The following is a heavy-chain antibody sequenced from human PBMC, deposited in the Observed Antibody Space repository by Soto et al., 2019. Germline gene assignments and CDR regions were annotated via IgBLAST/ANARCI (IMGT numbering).Heavy chain of an antibody. J-gene: IGHJ6*02. CDR1: GFTFDVYA. CDR3: AKGRSIYYYYGMDV. V-gene: IGHV3-9*01. CDR2: ISWNSGSI. Sequence: GGSLRLSCAASGFTFDVYAMHWVRQAPGKGLEWVSGISWNSGSIGYADSVKGRFTISRDNAKNSLYLQMNSLRAEDTALYYCAKGRSIYYYYGMDVWGQGTTVTVSS. D-gene: IGHD3-3*02.